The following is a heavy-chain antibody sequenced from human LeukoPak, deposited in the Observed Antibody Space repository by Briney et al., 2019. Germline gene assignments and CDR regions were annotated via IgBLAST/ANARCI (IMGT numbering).Heavy chain of an antibody. V-gene: IGHV1-69*13. D-gene: IGHD3-22*01. CDR3: ASDSGAYYYDSSGYFNFDY. J-gene: IGHJ4*02. Sequence: GASVKVSCTASGGTFSSYAISWVRQAPGQGLEWVGGIIPIFGAANYAQKFQGRVTITADESTSTAYMELSSLRSEDTAVYYCASDSGAYYYDSSGYFNFDYWGQGTLVTVSS. CDR2: IIPIFGAA. CDR1: GGTFSSYA.